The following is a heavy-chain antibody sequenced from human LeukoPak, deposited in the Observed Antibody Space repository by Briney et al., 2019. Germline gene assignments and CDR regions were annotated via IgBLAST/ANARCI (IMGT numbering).Heavy chain of an antibody. CDR2: INPSGGST. CDR3: ARASEWEWEPDNL. CDR1: GYTFTSYY. J-gene: IGHJ2*01. Sequence: ASVKVSCKASGYTFTSYYMHWVRQAPGQGLEWMGIINPSGGSTSYAQKFQGRVTMTRDTSTSTVYMELRSLRSDDTAVYYCARASEWEWEPDNLWGRGTLVTVSS. V-gene: IGHV1-46*01. D-gene: IGHD1-26*01.